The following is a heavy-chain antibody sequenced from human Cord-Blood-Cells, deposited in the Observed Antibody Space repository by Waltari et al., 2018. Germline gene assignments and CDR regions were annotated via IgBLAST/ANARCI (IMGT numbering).Heavy chain of an antibody. J-gene: IGHJ3*02. CDR3: ARDSPAVAHYSAFDI. V-gene: IGHV4-59*11. D-gene: IGHD1-26*01. CDR2: IYYSGSV. Sequence: QVQLQESGPGLVKPSETLSLTCTVSGGSISSHYWSWIRQPPGKGLEWIGYIYYSGSVNYNPPLKSLVTISVDTCKNQFSLKLSSVTAADTAVYYCARDSPAVAHYSAFDIWGQGTMVTVSS. CDR1: GGSISSHY.